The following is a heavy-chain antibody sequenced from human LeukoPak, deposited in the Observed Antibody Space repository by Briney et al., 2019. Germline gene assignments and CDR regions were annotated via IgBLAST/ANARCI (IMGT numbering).Heavy chain of an antibody. CDR3: AREGQYCSGGSCYSVSESWFDP. CDR1: GYTFTGYY. D-gene: IGHD2-15*01. Sequence: ASVKVSCKASGYTFTGYYMHWVRQAPGQGLEWMGWINPNSGGTNYAQKFQGRVTMTRDTSISTAYMELSRLRSDDTAVYYCAREGQYCSGGSCYSVSESWFDPWGQGTLVTVS. J-gene: IGHJ5*02. CDR2: INPNSGGT. V-gene: IGHV1-2*02.